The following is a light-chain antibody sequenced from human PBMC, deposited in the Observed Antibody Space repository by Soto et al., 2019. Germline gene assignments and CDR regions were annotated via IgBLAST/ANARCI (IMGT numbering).Light chain of an antibody. CDR3: SSYVGCNNFLYV. V-gene: IGLV2-8*01. J-gene: IGLJ1*01. CDR1: SSDVGCYNY. CDR2: EVS. Sequence: QSALTQPHSASGSPGQSVTISCTGTSSDVGCYNYDSWYQQHPGRAPKLMIYEVSKRPSGVPDRCPGSKSGNTACLTVSGLQAEDESDYYCSSYVGCNNFLYVFGTGTKLTVL.